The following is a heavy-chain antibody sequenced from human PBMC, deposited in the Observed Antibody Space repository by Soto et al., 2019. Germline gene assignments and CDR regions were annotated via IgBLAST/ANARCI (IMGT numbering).Heavy chain of an antibody. CDR2: IYYSGST. V-gene: IGHV4-59*12. CDR3: ARERSSSSLDY. CDR1: GGSISSYY. D-gene: IGHD6-6*01. Sequence: SETLSLTCTVSGGSISSYYWSWIRQPPGKGLEWIGYIYYSGSTNYNPSLKSRVTISVDTSKNQFSLKLNSVTAADTAVYYCARERSSSSLDYWGQGTPDTGFS. J-gene: IGHJ4*02.